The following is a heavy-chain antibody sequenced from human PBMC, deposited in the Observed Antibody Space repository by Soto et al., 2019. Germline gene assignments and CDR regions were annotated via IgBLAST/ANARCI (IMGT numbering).Heavy chain of an antibody. CDR1: GFTFSSYA. V-gene: IGHV3-7*01. J-gene: IGHJ1*01. Sequence: GGSLRLSCAASGFTFSSYAMSWVRQAPGKGLEWVANIKGDGSETNYVDSVKDRFTISIDNAKKSLFLQMDSLRVEDTAVYYCAREGRGYCASTSCPGIWGQGTLVTVSS. CDR2: IKGDGSET. D-gene: IGHD2-2*01. CDR3: AREGRGYCASTSCPGI.